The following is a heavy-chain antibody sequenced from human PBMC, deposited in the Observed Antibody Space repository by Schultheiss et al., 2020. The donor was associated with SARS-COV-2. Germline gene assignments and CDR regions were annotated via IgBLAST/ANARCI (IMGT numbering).Heavy chain of an antibody. CDR2: IYYSGST. CDR1: GGSISSSSYY. J-gene: IGHJ4*02. V-gene: IGHV4-39*01. CDR3: ASFTVTTGY. D-gene: IGHD4-17*01. Sequence: SQTLSLTCTVSGGSISSSSYYWGWIRQPPGKGLEWIGSIYYSGSTYYNPSLKSRVTISVDTSKNQFSLKLSSVTAADTAVYYCASFTVTTGYWGQGTLVTVSS.